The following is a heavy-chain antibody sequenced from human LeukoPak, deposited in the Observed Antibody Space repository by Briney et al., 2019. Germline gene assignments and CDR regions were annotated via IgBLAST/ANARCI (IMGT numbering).Heavy chain of an antibody. V-gene: IGHV3-48*03. CDR3: TRITTAMDVDY. D-gene: IGHD5-18*01. J-gene: IGHJ4*02. CDR2: ISSSGSTI. Sequence: GGSLRLSCASSGFTFSSYQMNWVRQAPGKGLQWVSYISSSGSTIYYADSVKGRFTISRDNAKNSLYLQMNSLRAEDTAVYYCTRITTAMDVDYWGQGTLVTVSS. CDR1: GFTFSSYQ.